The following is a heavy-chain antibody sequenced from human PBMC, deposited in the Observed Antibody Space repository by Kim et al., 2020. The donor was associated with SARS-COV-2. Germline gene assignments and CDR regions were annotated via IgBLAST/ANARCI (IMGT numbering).Heavy chain of an antibody. Sequence: GGSLRLSCAASGFTFSDYWMHWVRQAPEKGLVWVSRITSDGSSKGYADSVKGRFTISRDNAKSTLYLQMNSLRDEDTAVYYCATNRYCSGGNCYWGQGTLVTVSS. J-gene: IGHJ4*02. CDR2: ITSDGSSK. CDR3: ATNRYCSGGNCY. V-gene: IGHV3-74*01. D-gene: IGHD2-15*01. CDR1: GFTFSDYW.